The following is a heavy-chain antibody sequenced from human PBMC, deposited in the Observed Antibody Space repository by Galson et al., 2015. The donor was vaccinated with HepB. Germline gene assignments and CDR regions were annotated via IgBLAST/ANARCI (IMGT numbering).Heavy chain of an antibody. CDR2: ISYDGSNK. CDR3: AKDLIWYSYGSPFDY. V-gene: IGHV3-30*18. D-gene: IGHD5-18*01. J-gene: IGHJ4*02. Sequence: SLRLSCAASGFTFSSYGMHWVRQAPGKGLEWVAVISYDGSNKYYADSVKGRFTISRDNSKNTLYLQMNSLRAEDTAVYYCAKDLIWYSYGSPFDYWGQGTLVTVSS. CDR1: GFTFSSYG.